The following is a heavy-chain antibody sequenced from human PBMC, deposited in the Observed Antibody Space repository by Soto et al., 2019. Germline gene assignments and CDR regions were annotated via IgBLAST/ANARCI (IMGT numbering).Heavy chain of an antibody. Sequence: QVQLQESGPGLVKPSGTLSLTCAVSGGSISSSNWWSWVRQPPGKGLEWIGEIYHSGRTNYNPSLKRRVTISVDKSKILFSLKLPSVAAADTAVYYCARVGCSGGTCYSEKYYFDYGDEGTLVTVSS. D-gene: IGHD2-15*01. CDR1: GGSISSSNW. V-gene: IGHV4-4*02. J-gene: IGHJ4*02. CDR2: IYHSGRT. CDR3: ARVGCSGGTCYSEKYYFDY.